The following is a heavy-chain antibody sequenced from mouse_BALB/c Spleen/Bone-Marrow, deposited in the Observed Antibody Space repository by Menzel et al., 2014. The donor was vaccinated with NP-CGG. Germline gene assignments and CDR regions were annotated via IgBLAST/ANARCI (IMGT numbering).Heavy chain of an antibody. CDR3: NGGYYEAWFAY. CDR1: GFNIKDYY. J-gene: IGHJ3*01. Sequence: VQLKHSGAELVRSGASVKLSCTASGFNIKDYYMHWVKQRPEQGLEWIGWIDPENGDTEYAPKFQGKATMTAVTSSNTAYLQLSSLTSEDTAVYYCNGGYYEAWFAYWGQGTLVTVSA. V-gene: IGHV14-4*02. D-gene: IGHD2-3*01. CDR2: IDPENGDT.